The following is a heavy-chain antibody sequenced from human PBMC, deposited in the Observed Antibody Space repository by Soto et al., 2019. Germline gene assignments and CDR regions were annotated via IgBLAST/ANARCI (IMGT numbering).Heavy chain of an antibody. CDR3: GRESTYLRHYDA. D-gene: IGHD3-9*01. V-gene: IGHV3-7*01. Sequence: GGSLRLSCAASGCTFSDSWMGWVRQAPGRGLEWVANIKQDGSQTPYAASVRGRFAISRDNSKDTLYLHMRGLKVEDTAVYFCGRESTYLRHYDAWGPGTLVTVSS. J-gene: IGHJ5*02. CDR1: GCTFSDSW. CDR2: IKQDGSQT.